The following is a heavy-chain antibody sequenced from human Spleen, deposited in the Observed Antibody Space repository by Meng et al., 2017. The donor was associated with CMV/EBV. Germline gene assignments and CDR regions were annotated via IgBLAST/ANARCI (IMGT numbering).Heavy chain of an antibody. Sequence: HMQESAPRRVSRSEHLSLTCTVSGGSISSYYWSWIRQPAGKGLEWIGEINHSGSTNYNPSLKSRVTISVDTSKNQFSLKLSSVTAADTAVYYCARDPVTTYYFDYWGQGTLVTVSS. D-gene: IGHD5-18*01. J-gene: IGHJ4*02. CDR1: GGSISSYY. CDR3: ARDPVTTYYFDY. CDR2: INHSGST. V-gene: IGHV4-59*12.